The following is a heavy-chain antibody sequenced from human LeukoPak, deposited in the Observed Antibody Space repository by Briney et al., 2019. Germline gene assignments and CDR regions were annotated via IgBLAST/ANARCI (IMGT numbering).Heavy chain of an antibody. CDR2: FSGSGGST. CDR3: AKAGGPVPGIAVAGTPDY. Sequence: GGSLRLSCAASGFTFSSYAMSWVRQAPGKGLEWVSAFSGSGGSTYYADSVKGRFTISRDNSKNTLYLQMNSLRAEDTAVYYCAKAGGPVPGIAVAGTPDYWGQGTLVTVSS. CDR1: GFTFSSYA. D-gene: IGHD6-19*01. V-gene: IGHV3-23*01. J-gene: IGHJ4*02.